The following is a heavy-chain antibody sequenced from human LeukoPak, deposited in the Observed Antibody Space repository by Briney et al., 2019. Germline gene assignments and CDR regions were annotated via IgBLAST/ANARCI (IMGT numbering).Heavy chain of an antibody. Sequence: GGSLRLSCAVSGFTFSDHYVSWIRQAPGKGLDWLSYISPSGITTKYADSVKGRFTVSRDNAKNSVFLQLNNLRVEDTAVYFCARRRSSYYFDSWGQGTLVTVSS. CDR1: GFTFSDHY. J-gene: IGHJ4*02. V-gene: IGHV3-11*01. D-gene: IGHD6-19*01. CDR2: ISPSGITT. CDR3: ARRRSSYYFDS.